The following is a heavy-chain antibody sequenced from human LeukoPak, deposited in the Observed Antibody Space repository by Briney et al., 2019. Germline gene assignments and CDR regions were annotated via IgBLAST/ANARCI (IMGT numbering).Heavy chain of an antibody. D-gene: IGHD2-15*01. V-gene: IGHV3-23*01. CDR2: ISGCGGST. Sequence: GGSLRLSCAASGFTFSSYAMSWVRQAPGKGLEWVSAISGCGGSTYYADSVKGRFTISRDNSKNTLYLQMNSLRAEDTAVYYCAKASGGSCYSTSDYWGQGTLVTVSS. CDR1: GFTFSSYA. J-gene: IGHJ4*02. CDR3: AKASGGSCYSTSDY.